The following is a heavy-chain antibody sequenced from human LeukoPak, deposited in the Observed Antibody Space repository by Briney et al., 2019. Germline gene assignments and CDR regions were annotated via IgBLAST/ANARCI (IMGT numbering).Heavy chain of an antibody. CDR3: AYPYYYDSSGYHI. V-gene: IGHV1-69*06. J-gene: IGHJ3*02. Sequence: GASVKVSCRASGYTFTGYYMHWVRQAPGQGLEWMGGIIPIFGTANYAQKFQGRVTITADKSTSTAYMELSSLRSEDTAVYYCAYPYYYDSSGYHIWGQGTMVTVSS. D-gene: IGHD3-22*01. CDR1: GYTFTGYY. CDR2: IIPIFGTA.